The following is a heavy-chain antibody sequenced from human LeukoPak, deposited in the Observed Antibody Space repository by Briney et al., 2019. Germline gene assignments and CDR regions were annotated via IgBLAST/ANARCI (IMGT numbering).Heavy chain of an antibody. Sequence: SQTLSLTCTVSGGSISSGGYYWSWIRQHPGKGLEWIGYIYYSGSTYYNPSLKSRVTISVDTSKNQFSLKLSSVTAADTAVYYCSGYQRFQSLYFDYWGQGTLVTVSS. D-gene: IGHD2-2*01. CDR3: SGYQRFQSLYFDY. V-gene: IGHV4-31*03. J-gene: IGHJ4*02. CDR2: IYYSGST. CDR1: GGSISSGGYY.